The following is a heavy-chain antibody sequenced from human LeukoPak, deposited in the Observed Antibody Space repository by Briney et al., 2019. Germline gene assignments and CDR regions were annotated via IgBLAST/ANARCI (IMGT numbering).Heavy chain of an antibody. CDR3: ARGYDILTGTDY. CDR1: GYSFTSYD. Sequence: ASVKVSCKASGYSFTSYDINWVRQATGQGLEWMGWMNPNSGNTGYAQKFQGRVTMTRNTSISTAYMEPSSLRSEDTAVYYCARGYDILTGTDYWGQGTLVTVSS. CDR2: MNPNSGNT. V-gene: IGHV1-8*01. D-gene: IGHD3-9*01. J-gene: IGHJ4*02.